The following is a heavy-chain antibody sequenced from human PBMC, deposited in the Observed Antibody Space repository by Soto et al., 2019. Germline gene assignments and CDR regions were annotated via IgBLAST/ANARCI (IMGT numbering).Heavy chain of an antibody. Sequence: QVQLVQSGAEVKKPGSSVKVSCKASGDTFNSYAISWVRRAPGQGLEWMGGIIPIFHTANYAQKFQARVTMTADESARTAYIELSGLRSEDTAVYYCARVGYCNTTCCLFYYYHHGTDVWGQGTTVTVSS. J-gene: IGHJ6*02. D-gene: IGHD2-2*01. CDR2: IIPIFHTA. CDR1: GDTFNSYA. CDR3: ARVGYCNTTCCLFYYYHHGTDV. V-gene: IGHV1-69*01.